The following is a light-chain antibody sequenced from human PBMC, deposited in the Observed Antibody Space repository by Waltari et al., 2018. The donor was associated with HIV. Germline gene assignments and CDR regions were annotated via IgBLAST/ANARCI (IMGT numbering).Light chain of an antibody. CDR3: LLSYSGTWV. CDR1: AGHVPSAHL. Sequence: VVTQEPSQTVSPGGPVTPTRCSSAGHVPSAHLVHRFQQTPGQAPRTLIYTTSKRDSWTPARFSGSLVGDKAALTLSGAQPEDEADYHCLLSYSGTWVFGGGTKLTV. V-gene: IGLV7-46*01. CDR2: TTS. J-gene: IGLJ3*02.